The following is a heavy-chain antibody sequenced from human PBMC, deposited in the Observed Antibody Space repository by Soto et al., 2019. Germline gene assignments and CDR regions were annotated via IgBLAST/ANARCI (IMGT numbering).Heavy chain of an antibody. Sequence: SETLSLTCSVSGGSISSADYWWAWIRQSAGKGLEGLGYIFHSGTTYYNPPLNGRLITSIENSTNQFSLRLSSVTAADSAVYFCAREPYLPKARNDFWGQGTLVTVSS. J-gene: IGHJ4*02. V-gene: IGHV4-30-4*01. CDR2: IFHSGTT. CDR1: GGSISSADYW. CDR3: AREPYLPKARNDF.